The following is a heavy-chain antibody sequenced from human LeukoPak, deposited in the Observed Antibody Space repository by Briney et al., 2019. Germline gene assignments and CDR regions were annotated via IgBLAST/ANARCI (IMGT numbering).Heavy chain of an antibody. J-gene: IGHJ4*02. CDR2: IKPDGSAK. V-gene: IGHV3-7*05. CDR3: ATKVTGSY. CDR1: GFXFSTYW. Sequence: GGSLRLSCAASGFXFSTYWMFWVRQAPGKGLEWVANIKPDGSAKWYDDSVKGRFTISRDNAKNSVFLQLNRLRAEDTAVYYCATKVTGSYWGQGTLVTVSS. D-gene: IGHD1-1*01.